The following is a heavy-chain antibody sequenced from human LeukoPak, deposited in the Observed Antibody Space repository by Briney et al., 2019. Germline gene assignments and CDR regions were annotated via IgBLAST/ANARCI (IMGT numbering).Heavy chain of an antibody. CDR2: IDWDDDK. Sequence: SGPTLVNPTQTLTLTCTFSGFSLSTSGMRVSWIRQPPGKALEWLARIDWDDDKFYSTSLKTRLTISKDTSKNQVVLTMTNVDPVDTATYYCARTRAYYDFRAWAFDIWGQGTMVTVSS. J-gene: IGHJ3*02. V-gene: IGHV2-70*04. CDR3: ARTRAYYDFRAWAFDI. CDR1: GFSLSTSGMR. D-gene: IGHD3-3*01.